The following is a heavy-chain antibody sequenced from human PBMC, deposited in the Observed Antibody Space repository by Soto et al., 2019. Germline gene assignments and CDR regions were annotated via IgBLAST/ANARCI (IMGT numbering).Heavy chain of an antibody. V-gene: IGHV4-39*01. CDR2: IYYSGST. CDR3: ARFRRYCSGGSCYSPNDAFDI. CDR1: GGSISSSSYY. Sequence: QLQLQESGPGLVKPSETLSLTCTVSGGSISSSSYYWGWIRQPPGKGLEWIGSIYYSGSTYYNPSLKSRVTISVDTSKNQFSLKLSSVTAADTAVYYCARFRRYCSGGSCYSPNDAFDIWGQGTMVTVSS. D-gene: IGHD2-15*01. J-gene: IGHJ3*02.